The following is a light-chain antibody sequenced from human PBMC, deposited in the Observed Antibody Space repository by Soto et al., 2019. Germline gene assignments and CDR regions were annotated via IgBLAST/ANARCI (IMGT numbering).Light chain of an antibody. Sequence: EIVMTQSPATLSVSPGERATLSCRASQTVSSNLAWYQQKPGQAHRLLIFGASTRATGIPARFSGSGSGTEFTLTIDSLQSEDFAVYYCQQYNNWPPWTFGQGTTVEI. V-gene: IGKV3-15*01. CDR1: QTVSSN. CDR2: GAS. CDR3: QQYNNWPPWT. J-gene: IGKJ1*01.